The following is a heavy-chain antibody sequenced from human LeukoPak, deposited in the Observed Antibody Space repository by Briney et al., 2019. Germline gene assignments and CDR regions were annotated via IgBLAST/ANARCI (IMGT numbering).Heavy chain of an antibody. V-gene: IGHV4-4*07. CDR3: ARYCSSTSCYRNDDFDI. J-gene: IGHJ3*02. D-gene: IGHD2-2*02. CDR1: GGPISSYY. Sequence: LETLSLTCTVSGGPISSYYWSWIRQPVGKGLEWIGRIYTSGSTNYNPSLKSRVTMSVDTSKNQFSLKLSSVTDADTAVYYCARYCSSTSCYRNDDFDIWGQGTMVTVSS. CDR2: IYTSGST.